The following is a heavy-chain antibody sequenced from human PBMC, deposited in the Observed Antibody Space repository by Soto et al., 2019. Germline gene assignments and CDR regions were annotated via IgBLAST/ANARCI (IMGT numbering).Heavy chain of an antibody. Sequence: VESLRLSCAASGFTFSNYAMSWVRQAPGKGLEWVSGISASGRDTYYADSVKDRFTISRDNSKNTVYLQVNSLRADDTAIYYCAKGKSSGWYYFDYWGQGTPVTVSS. CDR2: ISASGRDT. CDR1: GFTFSNYA. V-gene: IGHV3-23*01. J-gene: IGHJ4*02. CDR3: AKGKSSGWYYFDY. D-gene: IGHD6-19*01.